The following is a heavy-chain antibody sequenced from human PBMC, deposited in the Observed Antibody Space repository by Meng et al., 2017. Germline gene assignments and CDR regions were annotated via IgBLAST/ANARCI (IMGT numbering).Heavy chain of an antibody. CDR1: GFTFSSYW. V-gene: IGHV3-74*01. J-gene: IGHJ6*02. CDR2: INRDGSST. CDR3: ARSEPYYYYGMDV. Sequence: GESLKISCAASGFTFSSYWMHWVRQAPGKGLVWVSRINRDGSSTSYADSAKGRFTISRDNAKNTLYLQMNSLRAEDTALYYCARSEPYYYYGMDVWGQGTTVTVSS.